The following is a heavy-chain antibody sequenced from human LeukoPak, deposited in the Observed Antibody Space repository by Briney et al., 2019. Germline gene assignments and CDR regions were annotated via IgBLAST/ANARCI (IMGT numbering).Heavy chain of an antibody. D-gene: IGHD5-24*01. J-gene: IGHJ3*02. Sequence: KTSETLSLTCTVSGGSISSYYWSWIRQPPGKGLEWIGYIYYSGSTNYNPSLKSRVTISVDTSKNQFSLKLSSVTAADRAVYYCARGEMATIEDAFDIWGQGTMVTVSS. CDR2: IYYSGST. V-gene: IGHV4-59*01. CDR1: GGSISSYY. CDR3: ARGEMATIEDAFDI.